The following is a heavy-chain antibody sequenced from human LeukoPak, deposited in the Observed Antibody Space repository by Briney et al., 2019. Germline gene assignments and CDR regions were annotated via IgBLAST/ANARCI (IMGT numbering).Heavy chain of an antibody. CDR3: ARVPDGIAADY. V-gene: IGHV4-59*01. Sequence: ETLSLTCTVSGGSISSYYWSWIRQPPRKGLESIGYIYYSGSTNYNPSLKSRVTTSVDTSKNQFSLKLSSVTAADTAVYYCARVPDGIAADYWGQGTPVTVSS. CDR1: GGSISSYY. CDR2: IYYSGST. J-gene: IGHJ4*02. D-gene: IGHD6-13*01.